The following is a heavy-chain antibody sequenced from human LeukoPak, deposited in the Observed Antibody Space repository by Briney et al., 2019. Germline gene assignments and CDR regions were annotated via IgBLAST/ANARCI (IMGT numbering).Heavy chain of an antibody. D-gene: IGHD3-16*02. Sequence: SETLSLTCAVYGGSFSGYYWSWIRQPPGKGLEWIGEINHSGSTNYNPSLKSRLTISVDTSKDQFSLKLSSVTAADTAVYYCARGLGAHSPDYDYVWGSYRYTGGFDYWGQGILVIVSS. V-gene: IGHV4-34*01. CDR3: ARGLGAHSPDYDYVWGSYRYTGGFDY. CDR2: INHSGST. CDR1: GGSFSGYY. J-gene: IGHJ4*02.